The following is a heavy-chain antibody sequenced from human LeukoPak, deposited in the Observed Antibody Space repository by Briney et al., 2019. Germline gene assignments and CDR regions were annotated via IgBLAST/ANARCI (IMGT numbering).Heavy chain of an antibody. CDR1: GFTFSSYS. Sequence: GGSLRLSCATSGFTFSSYSINWVRQAPGKGLEWVSYISSNNNFIYYADSVKGRFTISRDNPNNSVYLQMNSLRAEDTAVYYCVRDGVVGATTSDYWGQGTLVTVSS. CDR2: ISSNNNFI. J-gene: IGHJ4*02. CDR3: VRDGVVGATTSDY. D-gene: IGHD1-26*01. V-gene: IGHV3-21*01.